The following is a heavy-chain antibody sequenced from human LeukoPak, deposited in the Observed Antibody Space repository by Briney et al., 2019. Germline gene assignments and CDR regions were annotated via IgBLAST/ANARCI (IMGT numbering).Heavy chain of an antibody. J-gene: IGHJ4*02. CDR3: ARWDSAVTGYY. CDR1: EFTFSDHY. CDR2: TRNKANSHTT. D-gene: IGHD3-9*01. Sequence: QPGGSLRLSCAATEFTFSDHYMDWVRQAPGKGLEWIGRTRNKANSHTTEYAASVKGRFTISRDDSKNSLYLQMNSLKTEDTAVYYCARWDSAVTGYYWGQGTLVTVSS. V-gene: IGHV3-72*01.